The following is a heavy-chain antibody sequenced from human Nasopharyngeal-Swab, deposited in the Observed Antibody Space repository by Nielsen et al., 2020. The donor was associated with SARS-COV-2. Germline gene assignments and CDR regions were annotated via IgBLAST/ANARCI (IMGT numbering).Heavy chain of an antibody. CDR2: IYYSGST. D-gene: IGHD3-3*01. J-gene: IGHJ6*03. CDR3: ARVFWFPYYMDV. Sequence: WIRQPPGKGLEWIGYIYYSGSTNYNPSLKSRVTISVDTSKNQFSLKLSSVTAADTAVYYCARVFWFPYYMDVWAKGPRSPSP. V-gene: IGHV4-59*01.